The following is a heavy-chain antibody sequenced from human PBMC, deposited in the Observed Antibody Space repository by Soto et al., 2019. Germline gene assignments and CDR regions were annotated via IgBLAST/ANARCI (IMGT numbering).Heavy chain of an antibody. CDR2: IYYSGST. J-gene: IGHJ4*02. V-gene: IGHV4-31*03. CDR3: ARDLYGSGWYDY. CDR1: GGSMSCGGYY. D-gene: IGHD6-19*01. Sequence: SEILSLTCTVSGGSMSCGGYYWAWIRHHPGKGLEWIGYIYYSGSTYYNPSLKSRVTISVDTSKNQFSLKLSSVTAADTAVYYCARDLYGSGWYDYWGEGTLVTVSS.